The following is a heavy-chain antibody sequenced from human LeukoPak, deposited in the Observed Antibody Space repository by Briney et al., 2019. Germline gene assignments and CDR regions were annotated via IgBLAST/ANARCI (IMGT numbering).Heavy chain of an antibody. D-gene: IGHD6-13*01. V-gene: IGHV1-69*13. CDR3: ARGPLGAAAAGTKAFDI. Sequence: SVNVSCKASGGTFSSYAISWVRQAPGQGLEWMGGIIPIFGTANYAQKFQGRVTITADESPSTAYMELSSLRSEDTAVYYCARGPLGAAAAGTKAFDIWGQGTMVTVSS. CDR1: GGTFSSYA. J-gene: IGHJ3*02. CDR2: IIPIFGTA.